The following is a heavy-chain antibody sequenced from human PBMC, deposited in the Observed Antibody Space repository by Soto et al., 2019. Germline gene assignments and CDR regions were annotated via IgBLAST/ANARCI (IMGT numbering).Heavy chain of an antibody. J-gene: IGHJ4*02. CDR3: ATMGTPVTGLYYFDY. Sequence: SDTLSLTCTVSGGSISSGNYYWSWIRQPPGKGLEWIGFISYSGTTHYSASLRSRVSISVDTSKNQFSLDLSSVTAADTAVYYCATMGTPVTGLYYFDYWGQGTLVS. CDR2: ISYSGTT. CDR1: GGSISSGNYY. V-gene: IGHV4-30-4*02. D-gene: IGHD4-17*01.